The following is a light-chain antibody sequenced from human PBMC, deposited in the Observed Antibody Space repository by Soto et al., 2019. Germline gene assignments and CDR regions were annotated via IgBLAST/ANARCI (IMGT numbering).Light chain of an antibody. CDR3: QQYNNWPRT. Sequence: EIVMTQSAATLSVSPGERATLSCRASQSVSSDLAWYHQKPGQAPRLLIYGASTRATGIPARFSGSGSGTEFNLTITSMQSEDFAVYYCQQYNNWPRTFGQGTTVEI. V-gene: IGKV3-15*01. CDR2: GAS. CDR1: QSVSSD. J-gene: IGKJ1*01.